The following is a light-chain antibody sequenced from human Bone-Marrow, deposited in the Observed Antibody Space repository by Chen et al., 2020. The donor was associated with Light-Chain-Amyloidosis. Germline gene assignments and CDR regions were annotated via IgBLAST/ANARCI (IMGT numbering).Light chain of an antibody. CDR3: QQYNSYRCS. CDR2: AAS. Sequence: DIQLTQSPSFLSASVGDRVTITCRASQDISTYLAWYQQKPGKAPKLLIYAASTLQSGVPSSFSGSGSGTEFTLTISCLQPDDFATYYCQQYNSYRCSFGQGTKLEIK. CDR1: QDISTY. J-gene: IGKJ2*04. V-gene: IGKV1-9*01.